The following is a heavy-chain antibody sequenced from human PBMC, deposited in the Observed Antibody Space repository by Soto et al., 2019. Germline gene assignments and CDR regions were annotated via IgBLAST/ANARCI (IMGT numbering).Heavy chain of an antibody. CDR2: ISGSGGST. V-gene: IGHV3-23*01. D-gene: IGHD3-22*01. CDR3: AKRHYHDSSGYYYYFDY. Sequence: PGGSLTLSCAASGFTFSSYAMSWVRQAPGKVLEWVSAISGSGGSTYYADSVKGRFTISRDNSKNTLYLQMNSLRAEDTAVYYCAKRHYHDSSGYYYYFDYWGHGTLVTVSS. J-gene: IGHJ4*01. CDR1: GFTFSSYA.